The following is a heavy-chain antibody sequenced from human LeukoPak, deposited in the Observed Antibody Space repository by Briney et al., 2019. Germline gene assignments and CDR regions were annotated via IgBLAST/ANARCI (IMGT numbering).Heavy chain of an antibody. Sequence: PGRSLRLSCAASGFTFSNYGMHWVRQAPGKGLEWVAVISYDGSNKYYADSVKGRFTISRDNSKNTLYLQMNSLRAEDTAVYYCARDLTYYYDSSDLDAFDIWGQGTMVTVSS. CDR1: GFTFSNYG. V-gene: IGHV3-30*03. CDR3: ARDLTYYYDSSDLDAFDI. J-gene: IGHJ3*02. D-gene: IGHD3-22*01. CDR2: ISYDGSNK.